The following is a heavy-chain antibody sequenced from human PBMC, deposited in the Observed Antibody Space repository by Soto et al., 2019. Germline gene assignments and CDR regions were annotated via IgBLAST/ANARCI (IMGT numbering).Heavy chain of an antibody. J-gene: IGHJ4*02. V-gene: IGHV3-23*01. CDR2: IGGSGGST. CDR3: AKDKYLD. CDR1: GFTVSNYG. D-gene: IGHD2-2*03. Sequence: EVQLLESGGGLVQPGGSLRLSCAASGFTVSNYGMNWVRQAPGKGLEWVSGIGGSGGSTYYADSVKGRFTISRDNPKNTLYLEMNSLRDEDTAVYYCAKDKYLDWGQGTLVTVSS.